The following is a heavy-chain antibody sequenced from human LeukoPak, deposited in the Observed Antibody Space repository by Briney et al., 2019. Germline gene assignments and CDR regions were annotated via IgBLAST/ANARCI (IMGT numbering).Heavy chain of an antibody. CDR1: GYTFNSHG. CDR2: INTNTGNP. CDR3: ARASYDSSGYYLGAW. Sequence: VASVKVSCKASGYTFNSHGITWVRQAPGQGLEWMGWINTNTGNPTYAQGFTGRFVFSLDTSVSTAYLQISSLKAEDTAVYYCARASYDSSGYYLGAWWGQGTLVTVSS. V-gene: IGHV7-4-1*02. J-gene: IGHJ4*02. D-gene: IGHD3-22*01.